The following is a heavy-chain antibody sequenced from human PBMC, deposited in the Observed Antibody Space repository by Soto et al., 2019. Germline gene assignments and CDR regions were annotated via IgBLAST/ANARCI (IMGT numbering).Heavy chain of an antibody. D-gene: IGHD6-6*01. CDR2: ISSSGGTI. CDR3: AKDQVAARRYYYYGMDV. J-gene: IGHJ6*02. V-gene: IGHV3-23*01. Sequence: EVQLLESGGGLVQPGGSLRLSCAASGFTFSSYGMTWVRQAPGKGLEWVSSISSSGGTIYYADSVKGRFTISRDNSKNTLYLQVNSLRAEDTAIYFCAKDQVAARRYYYYGMDVWGQGTTVTVSS. CDR1: GFTFSSYG.